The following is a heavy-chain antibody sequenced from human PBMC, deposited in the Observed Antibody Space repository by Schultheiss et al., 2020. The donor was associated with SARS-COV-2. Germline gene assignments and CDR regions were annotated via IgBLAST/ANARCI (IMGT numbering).Heavy chain of an antibody. Sequence: ASVKVSCKASGYTFTGYYMHWVRQAPGQGLEWMGWMNPNSGNTGYAQKFQGRVTMTRNTSISTAYMELSSLRSEDTAVYYCAKASLAVAGTHLDYWGQGTLVTVSS. CDR1: GYTFTGYY. CDR3: AKASLAVAGTHLDY. D-gene: IGHD6-19*01. CDR2: MNPNSGNT. V-gene: IGHV1-8*02. J-gene: IGHJ4*02.